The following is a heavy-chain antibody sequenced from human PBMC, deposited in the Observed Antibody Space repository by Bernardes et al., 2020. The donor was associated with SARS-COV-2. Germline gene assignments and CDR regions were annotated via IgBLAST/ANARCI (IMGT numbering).Heavy chain of an antibody. Sequence: GGSLRLSCAASGISISNYYMHWVRQAPGKGLEWVALIWKDGSNQYSADSVRGRFTISRNISEGTVILQMNSLRVEDTAVYYCVRHEGGYDWYDLFYGMDVWGQGTTVIVSS. V-gene: IGHV3-33*01. CDR2: IWKDGSNQ. J-gene: IGHJ6*02. D-gene: IGHD3-9*01. CDR3: VRHEGGYDWYDLFYGMDV. CDR1: GISISNYY.